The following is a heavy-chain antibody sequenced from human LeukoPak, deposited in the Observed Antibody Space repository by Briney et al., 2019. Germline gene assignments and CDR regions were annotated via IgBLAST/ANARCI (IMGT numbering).Heavy chain of an antibody. CDR2: ISSSSSYI. CDR3: ASLLKYYYDSSGYSFGAFDI. D-gene: IGHD3-22*01. J-gene: IGHJ3*02. Sequence: GGSLRLSCAASGFTFSSYSMNWVRQAPGKGLEWVSSISSSSSYIYYADSVKGRFTISRDNAKNSLYLQMNSLRAEDTAVYYCASLLKYYYDSSGYSFGAFDIWGQGTMVTVSS. V-gene: IGHV3-21*01. CDR1: GFTFSSYS.